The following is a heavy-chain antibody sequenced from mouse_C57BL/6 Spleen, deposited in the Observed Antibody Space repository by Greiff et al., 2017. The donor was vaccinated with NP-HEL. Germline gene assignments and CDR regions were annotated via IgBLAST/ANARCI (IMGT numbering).Heavy chain of an antibody. CDR3: AREDGNYPYYAMDY. CDR1: GYTFTDYN. V-gene: IGHV1-18*01. J-gene: IGHJ4*01. D-gene: IGHD2-1*01. Sequence: EVQLHQSGPELVKPGASVKIPCKASGYTFTDYNMDWVKQSHGKSLEWIGDINPNNGGTIYNQKFKGKATLTVDKSSSTAYMELRSLTSEDTAVYYCAREDGNYPYYAMDYWGQGTSVTVSS. CDR2: INPNNGGT.